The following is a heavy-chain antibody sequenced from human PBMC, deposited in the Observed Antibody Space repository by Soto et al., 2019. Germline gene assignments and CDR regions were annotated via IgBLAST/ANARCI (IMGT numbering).Heavy chain of an antibody. V-gene: IGHV4-39*01. CDR2: IYYSGST. Sequence: TVSEGNSINRSDHRSMKQQPPGKGLEWIGSIYYSGSTYYNPSLKSRVTISVDTSKNQFSLKLSSVTAADTAVYYCARLGCSGGSCYSIPYFDYWGQGTLVTVSS. CDR3: ARLGCSGGSCYSIPYFDY. CDR1: EGNSINRSDH. D-gene: IGHD2-15*01. J-gene: IGHJ4*02.